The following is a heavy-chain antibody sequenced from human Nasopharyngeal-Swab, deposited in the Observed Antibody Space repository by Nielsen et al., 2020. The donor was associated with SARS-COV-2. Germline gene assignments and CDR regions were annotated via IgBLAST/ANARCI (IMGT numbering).Heavy chain of an antibody. CDR2: IYYSGST. Sequence: WLRQPPGKGLEGIGYIYYSGSTYYNPSLKSRVTISVDTSKNQYSLKLSSVTAADRAVYYCAGFPYCSGGSCSNDYWGQGTLVTVSS. V-gene: IGHV4-31*02. CDR3: AGFPYCSGGSCSNDY. D-gene: IGHD2-15*01. J-gene: IGHJ4*02.